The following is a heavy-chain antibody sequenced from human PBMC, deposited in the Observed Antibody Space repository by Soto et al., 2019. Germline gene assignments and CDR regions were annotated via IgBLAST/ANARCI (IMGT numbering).Heavy chain of an antibody. V-gene: IGHV1-69*02. CDR3: ARFGVVREGLDY. D-gene: IGHD3-3*01. CDR1: GGTFGSYT. J-gene: IGHJ4*02. CDR2: IIPILGIA. Sequence: GASVKVSCKASGGTFGSYTISWVRQAPGQGLEWMGRIIPILGIANYAQKFQGRVTITADKSTSTAYMELSSLRSEDTAVYYCARFGVVREGLDYWGQGTLVTVSS.